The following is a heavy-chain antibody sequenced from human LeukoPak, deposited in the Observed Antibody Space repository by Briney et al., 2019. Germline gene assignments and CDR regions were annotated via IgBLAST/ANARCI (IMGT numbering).Heavy chain of an antibody. J-gene: IGHJ4*02. Sequence: SVKVSCKASGGTFSSYAISWVRQAPGQGLEWTGRIIPILGIANYAQKFQGRVTITADKSTSTAYMELSSLRSEDTAVYYCARAEYYYDSSGYHPIAYWGQGTLVTVSS. CDR2: IIPILGIA. CDR1: GGTFSSYA. D-gene: IGHD3-22*01. CDR3: ARAEYYYDSSGYHPIAY. V-gene: IGHV1-69*04.